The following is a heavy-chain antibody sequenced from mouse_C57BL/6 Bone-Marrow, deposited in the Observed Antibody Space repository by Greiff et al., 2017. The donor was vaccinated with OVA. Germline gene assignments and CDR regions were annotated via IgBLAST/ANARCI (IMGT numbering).Heavy chain of an antibody. D-gene: IGHD1-1*01. V-gene: IGHV1-54*01. CDR1: GYAFTNYL. CDR2: INPGSGGT. Sequence: QVQLKESGAELVRPGTSVKVSCKASGYAFTNYLIEWVKQRPGQGLEWIGVINPGSGGTNYNEKFKGKAKLTADKSSSTAYMQLSSLTSEDSAVYFCARPSYYYGSSYWAMDYWGQGTSVTVSS. CDR3: ARPSYYYGSSYWAMDY. J-gene: IGHJ4*01.